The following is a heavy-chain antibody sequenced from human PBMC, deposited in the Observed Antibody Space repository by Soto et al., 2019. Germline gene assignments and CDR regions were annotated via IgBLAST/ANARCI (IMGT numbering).Heavy chain of an antibody. J-gene: IGHJ4*02. V-gene: IGHV2-5*02. CDR3: ARALVSWGAYYFDY. CDR1: GFSLNTYGVG. CDR2: IYWDDDK. D-gene: IGHD3-16*01. Sequence: QITLKESGPTLVKPTQTLTLTCTVSGFSLNTYGVGVGWIRQPPGKALEWLALIYWDDDKRYSPSLKSRLTITKDTSKNLVVLTMTHMDPVDTVTYSGARALVSWGAYYFDYWGQGTLVTVSS.